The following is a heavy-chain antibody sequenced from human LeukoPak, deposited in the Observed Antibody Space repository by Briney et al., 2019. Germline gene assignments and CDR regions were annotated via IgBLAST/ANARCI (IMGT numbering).Heavy chain of an antibody. V-gene: IGHV3-23*01. J-gene: IGHJ4*02. CDR1: GFTLRTYA. CDR3: AKGRYYYDSSGYYYFDY. Sequence: GGSLRLSCKASGFTLRTYAMNWVRQAPGKGLEWVSAISGSGGSTYYADSVKGRFTISRDNSKNTLYLQMSSLRAEDTAVYYCAKGRYYYDSSGYYYFDYWGQGTLVTVSS. D-gene: IGHD3-22*01. CDR2: ISGSGGST.